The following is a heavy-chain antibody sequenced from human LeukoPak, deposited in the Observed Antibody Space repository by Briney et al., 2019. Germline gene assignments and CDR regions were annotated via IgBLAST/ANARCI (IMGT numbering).Heavy chain of an antibody. CDR1: GYTFTSYG. Sequence: ASVKVSCKASGYTFTSYGISWVRQAPGQGLEWMGWMNPNSGNTGYAQKFQGRVTITRNTSISTAYMELSSLRSEDTAVYYCARGDPPDDYWGQGTLVTVSS. V-gene: IGHV1-8*03. J-gene: IGHJ4*02. CDR3: ARGDPPDDY. CDR2: MNPNSGNT.